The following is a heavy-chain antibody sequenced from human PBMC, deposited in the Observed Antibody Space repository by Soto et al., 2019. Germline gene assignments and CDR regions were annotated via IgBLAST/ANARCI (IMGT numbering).Heavy chain of an antibody. CDR2: IYYSGST. CDR1: GGSISSGDYY. Sequence: SETLSLTCTVSGGSISSGDYYWSWIRQPPGKGLEWIGYIYYSGSTYDNPSLKSRVTISVDTSKNQFSLKLSSVTAADTAVYYCARGLGFFDRTIYYYGLDVWGQGTTVTVSS. D-gene: IGHD3-9*01. CDR3: ARGLGFFDRTIYYYGLDV. V-gene: IGHV4-30-4*01. J-gene: IGHJ6*02.